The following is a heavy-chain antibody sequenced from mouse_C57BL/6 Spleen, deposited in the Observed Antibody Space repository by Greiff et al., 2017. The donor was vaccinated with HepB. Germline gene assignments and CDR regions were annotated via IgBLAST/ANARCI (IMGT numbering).Heavy chain of an antibody. Sequence: EVQGVESGGGLVQPGGSLKLSCAASGFTFSDYYMYWVRQTPEKRLEWVAYISNGGGSTYYPDTVKGRFTISRDNAKNTLYLQMSRLKSEDTAMYYCASPDYYGSRGAMDYWGQGTSVTVSS. CDR1: GFTFSDYY. CDR2: ISNGGGST. J-gene: IGHJ4*01. CDR3: ASPDYYGSRGAMDY. V-gene: IGHV5-12*01. D-gene: IGHD1-1*01.